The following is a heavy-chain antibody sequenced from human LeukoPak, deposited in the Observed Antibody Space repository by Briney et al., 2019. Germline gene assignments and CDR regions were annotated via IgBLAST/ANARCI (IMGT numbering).Heavy chain of an antibody. CDR2: IYTSGST. CDR1: GGSISSYY. J-gene: IGHJ6*03. D-gene: IGHD3-22*01. V-gene: IGHV4-4*07. Sequence: PSETLSLTCTVSGGSISSYYWSWIRQPAGKGLEWIGRIYTSGSTNYNPSLKSRVTMPVDTSKNQFSLKLSSVTAADTAVYYCARDYYDSSGYFKPVYYYYYYMDVWGKGTTVTVSS. CDR3: ARDYYDSSGYFKPVYYYYYYMDV.